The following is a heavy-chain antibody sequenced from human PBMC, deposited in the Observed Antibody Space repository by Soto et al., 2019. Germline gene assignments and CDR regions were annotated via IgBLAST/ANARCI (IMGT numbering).Heavy chain of an antibody. CDR3: AKQGYCSGGSCYHDY. Sequence: SETLSLTCTVSGGSISSYYWSWIRQPPGKGLEWIGYIYYSGSTNYNPSLKSRVTISVDTSKNQFSLKLSSVTAADTAVYYCAKQGYCSGGSCYHDYWGQGTLVTVS. J-gene: IGHJ4*02. CDR2: IYYSGST. V-gene: IGHV4-59*01. D-gene: IGHD2-15*01. CDR1: GGSISSYY.